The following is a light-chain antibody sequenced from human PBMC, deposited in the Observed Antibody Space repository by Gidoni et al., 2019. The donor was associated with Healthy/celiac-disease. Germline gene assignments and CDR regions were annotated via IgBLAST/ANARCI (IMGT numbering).Light chain of an antibody. Sequence: AIRMTQSPSSFSASTGDRVTIPCRASQGISSYLAWYQQKPGKAPKLLIYAASTLQSGVPSRFSGSGSGTDFTLTISCLQSEDFATDYCQQYYSYPMYTFXQXTKLEIK. J-gene: IGKJ2*01. CDR2: AAS. CDR3: QQYYSYPMYT. V-gene: IGKV1-8*01. CDR1: QGISSY.